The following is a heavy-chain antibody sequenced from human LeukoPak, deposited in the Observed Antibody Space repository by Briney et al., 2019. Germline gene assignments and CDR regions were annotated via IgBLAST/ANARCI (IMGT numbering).Heavy chain of an antibody. CDR3: ARLSHYGFDY. J-gene: IGHJ4*02. CDR2: ICTSGDT. V-gene: IGHV3-13*01. Sequence: PGGSLRLSCAASGFTFSSYDMHWVRQATGKGLEGGSAICTSGDTYYPGSVKGRFTISRENAKNSLYLQMNSLRAGDTAVYYCARLSHYGFDYWGQGTLVTVSS. CDR1: GFTFSSYD. D-gene: IGHD4-17*01.